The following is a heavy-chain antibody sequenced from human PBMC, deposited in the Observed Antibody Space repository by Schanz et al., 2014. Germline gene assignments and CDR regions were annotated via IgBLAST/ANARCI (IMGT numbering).Heavy chain of an antibody. D-gene: IGHD6-19*01. CDR1: GGTFVTFF. Sequence: QVHLVQSGAEVKEPGSSVKVSCKPSGGTFVTFFFTWVRQAPGQGPQWMGRISPLLGVANYAQEFQGRLTITADTSTSPAYMELSSLRSEDTAVYYCARRYSSGWYEFDYWGQGTLVTVSS. CDR2: ISPLLGVA. CDR3: ARRYSSGWYEFDY. J-gene: IGHJ4*02. V-gene: IGHV1-69*04.